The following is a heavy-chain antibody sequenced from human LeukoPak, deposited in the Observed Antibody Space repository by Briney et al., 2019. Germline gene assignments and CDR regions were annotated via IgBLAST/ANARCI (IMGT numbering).Heavy chain of an antibody. CDR2: IYYSGST. D-gene: IGHD3-22*01. J-gene: IGHJ4*02. CDR1: GGSISSGDYY. Sequence: SQTLSLTCTVSGGSISSGDYYWSWIRQPPGKGLEWIGYIYYSGSTYYNPSLKSRVTISVDTSKNQFSLKLRSVTAADTAVYYCARTNTYYYDSSGYYYGYWGQGTLVTVSS. CDR3: ARTNTYYYDSSGYYYGY. V-gene: IGHV4-30-4*01.